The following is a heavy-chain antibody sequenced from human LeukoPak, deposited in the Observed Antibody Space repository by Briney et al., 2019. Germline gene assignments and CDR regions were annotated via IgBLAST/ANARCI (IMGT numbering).Heavy chain of an antibody. CDR2: IIPILGIA. CDR3: ARYYYDSSGPGAFDP. V-gene: IGHV1-69*02. CDR1: GGTFSSYT. Sequence: SVRVSCKASGGTFSSYTISWVRQAPGQGLEWMGRIIPILGIANYAQKFQGRVTITADKSTSTAYMELSSLRSEDTAVYYCARYYYDSSGPGAFDPWGQGTLVTVSS. J-gene: IGHJ5*02. D-gene: IGHD3-22*01.